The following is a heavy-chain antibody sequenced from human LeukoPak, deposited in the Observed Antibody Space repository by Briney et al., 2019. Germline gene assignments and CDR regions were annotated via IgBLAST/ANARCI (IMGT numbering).Heavy chain of an antibody. Sequence: SETLSLTCIVSGGSISSISSNNYHWGWIRQPPGKGLEWIGSIYYSGSTYYNPTLKSRVTISVDTSKNQFSLKLSSVTAADTALYYCAREMGVVTAHGIDVWGQGTTVTVSS. J-gene: IGHJ6*02. CDR3: AREMGVVTAHGIDV. CDR2: IYYSGST. D-gene: IGHD4-23*01. V-gene: IGHV4-39*02. CDR1: GGSISSISSNNYH.